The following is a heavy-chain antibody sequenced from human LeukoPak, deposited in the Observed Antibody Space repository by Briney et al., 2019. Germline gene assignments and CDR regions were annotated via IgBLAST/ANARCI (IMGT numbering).Heavy chain of an antibody. Sequence: PSETLSLTCTVSGGSISSYYWSWIRHPPGKGLEWIGYIYYSGSTNYNPSLKSRVTISVDTSKNQFSLKLSSATAADTAVYYCARSWLGDVGMQAFDIWGQGTMVTVSS. CDR3: ARSWLGDVGMQAFDI. J-gene: IGHJ3*02. CDR1: GGSISSYY. CDR2: IYYSGST. D-gene: IGHD3-10*01. V-gene: IGHV4-59*08.